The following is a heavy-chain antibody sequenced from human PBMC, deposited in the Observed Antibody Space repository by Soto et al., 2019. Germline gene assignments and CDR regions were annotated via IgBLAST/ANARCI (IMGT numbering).Heavy chain of an antibody. CDR3: AKDVSSGTTTAFYTRLAS. CDR2: SSLDGSRS. J-gene: IGHJ4*02. D-gene: IGHD1-26*01. CDR1: GFTFSDYA. Sequence: EVQLVESGGAVVQPGGSLRLSCAASGFTFSDYALRWVRQAPGKGLEWVSLSSLDGSRSYYADSVKGRFIISRDNNKESLSLLRTSLGTAVSGLHSCAKDVSSGTTTAFYTRLASWGQGTQVTVSS. V-gene: IGHV3-43D*04.